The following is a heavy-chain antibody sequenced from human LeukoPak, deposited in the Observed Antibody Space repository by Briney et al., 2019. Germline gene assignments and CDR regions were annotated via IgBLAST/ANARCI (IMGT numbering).Heavy chain of an antibody. CDR3: ASKSRRGYSSNAFDI. CDR1: GYTFTSYA. Sequence: GASVKVSCKASGYTFTSYAISWVRQAPGQGLEWMGGIIPIFGTANYAQKFQGRVTITADESTSTAYMELSSLRSEDTAVYYCASKSRRGYSSNAFDIWGQGTMVTVSS. V-gene: IGHV1-69*13. CDR2: IIPIFGTA. J-gene: IGHJ3*02. D-gene: IGHD5-18*01.